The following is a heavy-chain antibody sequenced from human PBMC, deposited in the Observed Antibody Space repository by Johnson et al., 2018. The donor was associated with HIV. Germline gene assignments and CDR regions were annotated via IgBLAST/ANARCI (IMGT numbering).Heavy chain of an antibody. D-gene: IGHD6-6*01. V-gene: IGHV3-53*01. CDR3: ARESSSSSGAFDI. Sequence: VQLVESGGGLIQPGGSLRLSCTASGFTVSSNYMSWVRQAPGKGLEWVSVIYSGGSTYYADPVKGRFTISRDNSKNTLYLQMNSLRAEDTAVYYCARESSSSSGAFDIWGQGTMVTVSS. CDR2: IYSGGST. J-gene: IGHJ3*02. CDR1: GFTVSSNY.